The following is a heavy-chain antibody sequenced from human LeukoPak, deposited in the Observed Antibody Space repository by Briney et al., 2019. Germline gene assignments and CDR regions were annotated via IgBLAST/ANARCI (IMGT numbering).Heavy chain of an antibody. CDR3: ARVKTDQYLRDYYYGMDV. CDR1: GFTFSDYY. Sequence: PGGSLRLSCAASGFTFSDYYMSWIRQAPGKGLEWVSYISSSGSTIYYADSVKGRFTISRDNAKNSLYLQMNSLRAEDTAVYSCARVKTDQYLRDYYYGMDVWGQGTTVTVSS. V-gene: IGHV3-11*01. J-gene: IGHJ6*02. CDR2: ISSSGSTI. D-gene: IGHD2-2*01.